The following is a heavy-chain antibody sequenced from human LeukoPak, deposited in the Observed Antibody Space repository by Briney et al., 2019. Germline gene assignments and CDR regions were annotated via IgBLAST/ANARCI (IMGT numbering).Heavy chain of an antibody. CDR3: TREKSYGYIRADS. CDR1: GGSISSGSYY. CDR2: IYASGGT. Sequence: SQTLSLTCTVSGGSISSGSYYWSWVRQPAGKGLEWIGHIYASGGTKYNPSLESRVTISIDTSKNQLSLRLSSVTAADTAVYYCTREKSYGYIRADSWGQGTLVAVSS. V-gene: IGHV4-61*09. J-gene: IGHJ4*02. D-gene: IGHD3-16*01.